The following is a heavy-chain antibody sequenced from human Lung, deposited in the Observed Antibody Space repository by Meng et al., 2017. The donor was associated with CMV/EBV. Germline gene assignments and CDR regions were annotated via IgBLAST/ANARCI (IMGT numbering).Heavy chain of an antibody. J-gene: IGHJ6*02. CDR3: ADLAEAFGMDV. CDR2: IKNKADSYTT. D-gene: IGHD6-19*01. CDR1: GFTFSDHH. Sequence: GGSLRLSCAASGFTFSDHHMDWVRQAPGGGLEWVGEIKNKADSYTTHYAASVKGRFTISRDDSKNSVYLQLSSLKAEDSAVYYCADLAEAFGMDVWGQGTTVTVSS. V-gene: IGHV3-72*01.